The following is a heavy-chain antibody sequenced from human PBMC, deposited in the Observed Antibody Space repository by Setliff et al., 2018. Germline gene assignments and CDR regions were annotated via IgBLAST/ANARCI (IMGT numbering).Heavy chain of an antibody. CDR3: AGGGGWIQLFDY. D-gene: IGHD5-18*01. CDR2: IYYSGGT. V-gene: IGHV4-39*01. Sequence: SETLSLTCTVSGGSISTKNYYWGWIRQPPGKGLEWIGNIYYSGGTYYSPSLKSRVTISVDTSENQFSLELNSVTAADTAVYYCAGGGGWIQLFDYWGLGTQVTVSS. CDR1: GGSISTKNYY. J-gene: IGHJ4*02.